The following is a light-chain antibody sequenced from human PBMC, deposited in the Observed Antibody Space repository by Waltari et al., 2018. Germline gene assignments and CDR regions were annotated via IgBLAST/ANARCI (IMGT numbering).Light chain of an antibody. CDR2: DTS. J-gene: IGLJ2*01. V-gene: IGLV7-46*01. CDR1: PGAVTSGHX. Sequence: QXXVTQEPSLTVSPGGTVTLTCGPSPGAVTSGHXPYWFQQKPGQAPRTLIYDTSNKHSWTXARFXGSLLGGKAALTLSGAQPEDEAXXYCLLSYSGARVVFGGXTKLTVL. CDR3: LLSYSGARVV.